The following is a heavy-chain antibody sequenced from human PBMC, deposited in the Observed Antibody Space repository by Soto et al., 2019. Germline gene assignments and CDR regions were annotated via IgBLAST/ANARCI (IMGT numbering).Heavy chain of an antibody. CDR1: GFTVSSYD. Sequence: EVLLLESGGGLVQLGGSLRLSCAASGFTVSSYDMSWVRQAPGKGLEWVSAISDRDAGTYYTDSVRGRFTISRDSSKNTLYLQMNSLRAEDTAVYYCAKALYCGGSDVFDPWGEGTLVTVS. D-gene: IGHD2-21*01. V-gene: IGHV3-23*01. CDR3: AKALYCGGSDVFDP. J-gene: IGHJ5*02. CDR2: ISDRDAGT.